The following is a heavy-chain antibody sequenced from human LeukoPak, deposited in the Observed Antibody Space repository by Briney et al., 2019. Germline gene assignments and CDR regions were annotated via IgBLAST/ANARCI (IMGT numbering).Heavy chain of an antibody. V-gene: IGHV3-53*04. CDR1: GFIVSGTY. J-gene: IGHJ4*02. CDR3: TRGQVNPSDY. Sequence: GGSLRLSCAASGFIVSGTYMSWVRQAPGKGLEWVSVIYSGGSTYYPDSVKGRFTISRHNSKDTLYLQMNSLRPEDTAVYYCTRGQVNPSDYWGQGTLVTVSS. CDR2: IYSGGST. D-gene: IGHD2-21*01.